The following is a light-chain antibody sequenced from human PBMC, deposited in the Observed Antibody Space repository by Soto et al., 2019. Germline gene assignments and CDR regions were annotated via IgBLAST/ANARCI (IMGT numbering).Light chain of an antibody. CDR3: QQRHNWPIT. CDR2: DAS. Sequence: IVMTQSPATLSVSPGERATLSCRASRGISSNLAWYQQKPGQAPRLLIYDASTRATGIPARFSGSGSGTDFTLTISSLEPADFGVYYCQQRHNWPITFGQGTRLEIK. CDR1: RGISSN. V-gene: IGKV3-15*01. J-gene: IGKJ5*01.